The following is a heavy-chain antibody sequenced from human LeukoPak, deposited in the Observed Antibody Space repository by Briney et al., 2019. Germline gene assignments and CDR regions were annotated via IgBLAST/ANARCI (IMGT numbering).Heavy chain of an antibody. CDR2: ISYDGSNK. CDR1: GFTLGSYA. CDR3: AKVKNSYGYLFYYGMDV. D-gene: IGHD5-18*01. J-gene: IGHJ6*02. V-gene: IGHV3-30*04. Sequence: TGGSLRLSCAASGFTLGSYAMHWVRQAPGKGLEWVAVISYDGSNKYYADSVKGRFTISRDNSKNTLYLQMNSLRAEDTAVYYCAKVKNSYGYLFYYGMDVWGQGTTVTVSS.